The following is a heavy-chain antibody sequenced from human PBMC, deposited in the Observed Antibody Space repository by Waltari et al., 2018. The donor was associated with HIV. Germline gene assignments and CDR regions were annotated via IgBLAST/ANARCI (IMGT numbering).Heavy chain of an antibody. V-gene: IGHV4-34*01. CDR3: ARGYAAAAPYFGLDV. CDR1: DGSFIGYY. Sequence: QVRLQEWGTGVLKPSETLSLSCAMYDGSFIGYYWTWIRQSPGRGLQWIGEINHAGATNYNPSLRSRLIFSIDTSKKQFYMKLTSVTVADTATYFCARGYAAAAPYFGLDVCGQGTTVTVSS. D-gene: IGHD6-13*01. J-gene: IGHJ6*02. CDR2: INHAGAT.